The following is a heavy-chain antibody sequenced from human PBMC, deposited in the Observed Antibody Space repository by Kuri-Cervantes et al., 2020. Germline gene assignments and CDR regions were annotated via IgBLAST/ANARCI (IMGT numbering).Heavy chain of an antibody. Sequence: ASVKVSCKASGYTFTGYYMHWVRQAPGQGLEWMGWINPNSGGTNYAQKLQGRVTMTTDTSTSTAYMELRSLRSDDTAVDYCARFVSSGYYRHYYGMDVWGQGTTVTVSS. CDR2: INPNSGGT. CDR1: GYTFTGYY. CDR3: ARFVSSGYYRHYYGMDV. V-gene: IGHV1-2*02. J-gene: IGHJ6*02. D-gene: IGHD3-22*01.